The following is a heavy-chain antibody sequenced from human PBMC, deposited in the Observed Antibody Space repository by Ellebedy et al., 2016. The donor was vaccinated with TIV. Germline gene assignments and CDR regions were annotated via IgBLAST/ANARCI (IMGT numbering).Heavy chain of an antibody. V-gene: IGHV3-23*01. CDR1: GFTFSNYV. Sequence: GESLKISCAASGFTFSNYVMSWVRQAPGKGLEWVSAISGSGGSTYYADSVKGRFTISRDNSKNTLYLQMNSLIAEDTAVYYCARPYRGYYYYYGMDVWGQGTTVTVSS. CDR2: ISGSGGST. D-gene: IGHD4-11*01. J-gene: IGHJ6*02. CDR3: ARPYRGYYYYYGMDV.